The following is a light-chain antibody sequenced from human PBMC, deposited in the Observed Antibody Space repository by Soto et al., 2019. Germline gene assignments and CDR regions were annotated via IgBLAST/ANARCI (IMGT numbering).Light chain of an antibody. J-gene: IGLJ1*01. Sequence: QSALTQPASVSGSPGQSITISCTGTSSDVGGYNYVSWYQQHPGKAPKLMIYDVSNRPSGVSNRFSGSKSGNTASLTISGLQAEDEADYYCSSHTSSSTLSYVFGSGTNVTGL. CDR1: SSDVGGYNY. CDR2: DVS. V-gene: IGLV2-14*01. CDR3: SSHTSSSTLSYV.